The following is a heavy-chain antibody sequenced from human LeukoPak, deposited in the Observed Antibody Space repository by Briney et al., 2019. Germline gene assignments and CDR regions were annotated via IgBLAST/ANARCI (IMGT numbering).Heavy chain of an antibody. Sequence: GGSLRLSCAASGFTFSSYSMNWVRQAPGKGLEWVSSISSSSYIYYADSVKGRFTISRDNAKNSLYLQMNSLRAEDTAVYYCARDHIAVAGNKFDYWGQGTLVTVSS. J-gene: IGHJ4*02. CDR3: ARDHIAVAGNKFDY. D-gene: IGHD6-19*01. CDR2: ISSSSYI. CDR1: GFTFSSYS. V-gene: IGHV3-21*01.